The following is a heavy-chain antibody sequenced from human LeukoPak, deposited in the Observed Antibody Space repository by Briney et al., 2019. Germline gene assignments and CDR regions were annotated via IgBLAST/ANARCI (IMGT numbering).Heavy chain of an antibody. Sequence: PGGSLRLSCAGSGFTFSSYGLRWVRQAPGKGLDWVSYISSSGTAIYYADSVKGRFTISRDNARNSLYLQMNSLSGEDTAVYYCAASGVVTGSPHGFDIWGQGTMVTVSS. CDR1: GFTFSSYG. D-gene: IGHD2-21*02. CDR3: AASGVVTGSPHGFDI. V-gene: IGHV3-48*03. J-gene: IGHJ3*02. CDR2: ISSSGTAI.